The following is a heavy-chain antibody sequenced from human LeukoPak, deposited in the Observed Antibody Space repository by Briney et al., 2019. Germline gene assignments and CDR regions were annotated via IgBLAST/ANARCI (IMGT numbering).Heavy chain of an antibody. V-gene: IGHV4-61*02. CDR3: ASGHYDSSGYVDDY. CDR1: GGSISSGSYY. D-gene: IGHD3-22*01. CDR2: IYTSGST. Sequence: PSETLSLTCTVSGGSISSGSYYWNWIRQPAGKGLEWIGRIYTSGSTNYNPSLKSRVTISVDTSKNQFSLKLSSVTAADTAVYYCASGHYDSSGYVDDYWGQGTLVTVSS. J-gene: IGHJ4*02.